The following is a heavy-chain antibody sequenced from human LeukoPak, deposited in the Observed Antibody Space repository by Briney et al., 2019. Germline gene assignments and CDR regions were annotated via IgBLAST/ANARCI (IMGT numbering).Heavy chain of an antibody. CDR1: GFTFNNYA. CDR3: VKDPQRYCSGGSCLYFDY. J-gene: IGHJ4*02. D-gene: IGHD2-15*01. Sequence: GGSLRLSCAASGFTFNNYAMSWVRQAPGKGLEWVSAISASGGGTNYADSVKGRFIISRDNSKNTLYLQMNSLRAEDTAVYYCVKDPQRYCSGGSCLYFDYWGQGTLVTVSS. CDR2: ISASGGGT. V-gene: IGHV3-23*01.